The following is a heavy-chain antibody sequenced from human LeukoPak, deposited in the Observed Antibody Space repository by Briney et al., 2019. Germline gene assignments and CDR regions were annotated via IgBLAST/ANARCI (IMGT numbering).Heavy chain of an antibody. CDR3: ARDRYCSSTSCPKADQYFQH. J-gene: IGHJ1*01. D-gene: IGHD2-2*01. CDR2: IIPIFGTA. Sequence: SVKVSCKXSGGTFSSYAISWVRQAPGQGLEWMGGIIPIFGTANYAQKFQGRVTITADESTSTAYMELSSLRSEDTAVYYCARDRYCSSTSCPKADQYFQHWGQGTLVTVSS. CDR1: GGTFSSYA. V-gene: IGHV1-69*13.